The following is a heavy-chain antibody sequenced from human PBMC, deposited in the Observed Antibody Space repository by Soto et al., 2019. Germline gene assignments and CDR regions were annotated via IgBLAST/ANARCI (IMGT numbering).Heavy chain of an antibody. Sequence: PTETLSLTCTVSGASISGFYWSWIRKSAGKGLEWIGRIYATGTTDYNPALKRRVMMSVDTSKKQFSLKLRSVTAADTAVYYCVRDGTKTLRDWFDPWGHGISVTVSS. J-gene: IGHJ5*02. D-gene: IGHD1-1*01. V-gene: IGHV4-4*07. CDR2: IYATGTT. CDR3: VRDGTKTLRDWFDP. CDR1: GASISGFY.